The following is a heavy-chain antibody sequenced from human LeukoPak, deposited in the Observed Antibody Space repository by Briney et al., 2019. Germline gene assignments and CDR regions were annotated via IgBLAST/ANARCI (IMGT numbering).Heavy chain of an antibody. CDR1: GGSISSGGYY. CDR2: IYYSGST. V-gene: IGHV4-31*03. CDR3: AAAMVAIDAFDI. J-gene: IGHJ3*02. D-gene: IGHD2-15*01. Sequence: PSETLSLTCTVSGGSISSGGYYWSWLRQHPGKGLEWIGYIYYSGSTYYNPSLKSRVTISVDTSKNQFSMKLSSVTAADTAVYYCAAAMVAIDAFDIWGQGTMVTVSS.